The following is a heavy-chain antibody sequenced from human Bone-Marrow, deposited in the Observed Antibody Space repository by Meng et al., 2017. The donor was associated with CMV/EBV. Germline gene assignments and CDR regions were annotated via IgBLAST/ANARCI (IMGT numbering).Heavy chain of an antibody. Sequence: GGSLRLSCAASGFTFDDYGMSWVRQAPGKGLEWVSGISWNSGSIGYADSVKGRFTISRDNAKNSLYLQMNSLRAEDTAVYYCARESYCSSTSCYFAYYYYYGMDVWGQGTTVTVSS. CDR3: ARESYCSSTSCYFAYYYYYGMDV. J-gene: IGHJ6*02. CDR1: GFTFDDYG. D-gene: IGHD2-2*01. CDR2: ISWNSGSI. V-gene: IGHV3-20*04.